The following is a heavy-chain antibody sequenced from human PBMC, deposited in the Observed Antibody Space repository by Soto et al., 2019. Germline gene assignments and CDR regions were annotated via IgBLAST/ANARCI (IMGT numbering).Heavy chain of an antibody. CDR1: GFTFSDYY. D-gene: IGHD3-22*01. V-gene: IGHV3-11*01. CDR2: ISSSGSTI. Sequence: GGSMRLSCAASGFTFSDYYMSWIRQAPGKGLEWVSYISSSGSTIYYADSVKGRFTISRDNAKNSLYLQMNSLRAEDTAVYYCARSHLYSDSSGYPDYWGQGTLVTLSS. J-gene: IGHJ4*02. CDR3: ARSHLYSDSSGYPDY.